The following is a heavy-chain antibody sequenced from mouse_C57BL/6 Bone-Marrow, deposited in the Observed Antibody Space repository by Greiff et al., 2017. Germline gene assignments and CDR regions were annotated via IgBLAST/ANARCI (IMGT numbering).Heavy chain of an antibody. J-gene: IGHJ3*01. V-gene: IGHV1-82*01. CDR2: IYPGDGDT. CDR1: GYAFSSSW. Sequence: VQLKESGPELVKPGASVKISCKASGYAFSSSWMNWVKQRPGKGLEWIGRIYPGDGDTNYNGKFKGKATLTADKSSSTAYMQLSSLTSEDSAVYFCARHFSWFAYWGQGTLVTVSA. CDR3: ARHFSWFAY.